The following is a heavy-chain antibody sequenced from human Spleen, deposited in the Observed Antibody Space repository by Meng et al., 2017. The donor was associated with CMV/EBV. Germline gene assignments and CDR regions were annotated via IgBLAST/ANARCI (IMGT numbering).Heavy chain of an antibody. V-gene: IGHV1-69*05. J-gene: IGHJ6*02. CDR1: GYSFTDNY. CDR3: ARLVIITGYHYYGMDV. Sequence: SVKVSCKTSGYSFTDNYLLWVRQAPGQGLEWMGRIIPIFGTANYAQKFQGRVTITTDESTSTAYMELSSLRSEDTAVYYCARLVIITGYHYYGMDVWGQGTTVTVSS. D-gene: IGHD3-22*01. CDR2: IIPIFGTA.